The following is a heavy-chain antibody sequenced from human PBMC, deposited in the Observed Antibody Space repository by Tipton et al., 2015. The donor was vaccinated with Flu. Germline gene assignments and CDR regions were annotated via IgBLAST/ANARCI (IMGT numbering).Heavy chain of an antibody. Sequence: TLSLTCSVSGGSISGGGYSWSWIRQLPGKGLEWIGYIYGSGKAYYNPSLKSRVTVSLDTSKNQFSLDLRSVTAADTAFYYCARGFTIFAVGTFDNWGQGILVTVSS. D-gene: IGHD3-9*01. CDR3: ARGFTIFAVGTFDN. V-gene: IGHV4-31*03. J-gene: IGHJ4*02. CDR2: IYGSGKA. CDR1: GGSISGGGYS.